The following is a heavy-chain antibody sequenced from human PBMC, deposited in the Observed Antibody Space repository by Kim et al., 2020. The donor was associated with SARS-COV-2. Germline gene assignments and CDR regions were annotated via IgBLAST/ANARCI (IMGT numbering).Heavy chain of an antibody. J-gene: IGHJ6*02. CDR3: AKWLAYSSSWSSYYYYGMDV. Sequence: GGSLRLSCAASGFTFSSYAMSWVRQAPGKGLEWVSAISGSGGSTYYADSVKGRFTISRDNSKNTLYLQMNSLRAEDTAVYYCAKWLAYSSSWSSYYYYGMDVWGQGTTVTVSS. CDR2: ISGSGGST. V-gene: IGHV3-23*01. D-gene: IGHD6-13*01. CDR1: GFTFSSYA.